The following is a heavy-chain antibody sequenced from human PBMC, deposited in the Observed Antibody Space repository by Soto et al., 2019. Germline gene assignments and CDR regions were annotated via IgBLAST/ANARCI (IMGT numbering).Heavy chain of an antibody. V-gene: IGHV3-23*01. D-gene: IGHD6-19*01. J-gene: IGHJ4*02. CDR1: GFSFSSYA. CDR3: ARRSSGWYFDY. CDR2: ISGSGDST. Sequence: EVQLLESGGGLVQPGGSLRLSCAASGFSFSSYAMNWVRQAPGKGLEWVSVISGSGDSTYYADSVKGRFTISRDNSKNTLYLQMISLRAEDTPVYYCARRSSGWYFDYWGQGTLVIVSS.